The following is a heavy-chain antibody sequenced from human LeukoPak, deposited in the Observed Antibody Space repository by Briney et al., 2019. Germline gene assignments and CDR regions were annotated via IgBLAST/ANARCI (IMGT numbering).Heavy chain of an antibody. CDR2: INHSGST. Sequence: SETLSLTCAVYGGSFSGYYWSWIRQPPGKGLEWIGEINHSGSTNYNPSLKSRATISVDTSKNQFSLKLSSVTAADTAVYYWARLTHRAYYYGSGSYYKVFDYWGQGTLVTVSS. D-gene: IGHD3-10*01. J-gene: IGHJ4*02. CDR1: GGSFSGYY. V-gene: IGHV4-34*01. CDR3: ARLTHRAYYYGSGSYYKVFDY.